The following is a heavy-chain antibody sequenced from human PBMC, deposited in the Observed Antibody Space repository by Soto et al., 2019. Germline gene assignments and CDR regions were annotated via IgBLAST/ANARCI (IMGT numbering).Heavy chain of an antibody. CDR2: IHSSGST. D-gene: IGHD2-8*02. Sequence: SETLSLTCTVSGGTISSDDYSWSWIRQHPGKGLEWIGYIHSSGSTYSNPSLKSRVTISVDTSKNQFSLKLTSVTAADTAVYYCARDKITGLFDYWGQGTLVTVSS. V-gene: IGHV4-31*03. CDR3: ARDKITGLFDY. CDR1: GGTISSDDYS. J-gene: IGHJ4*02.